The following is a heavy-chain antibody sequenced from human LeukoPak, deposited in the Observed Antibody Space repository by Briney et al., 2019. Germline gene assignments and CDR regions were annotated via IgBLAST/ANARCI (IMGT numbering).Heavy chain of an antibody. CDR1: GDSISSYY. CDR3: ARHVTISGPYDASDI. CDR2: IYYSGGT. Sequence: SETLSLTRTVSGDSISSYYWSWIRQPPGKGLEWIGYIYYSGGTDYNPSLKSRVTISVDTSKNQFSLKLRSVTAADTAVYYCARHVTISGPYDASDIWGQGTMVTVSP. D-gene: IGHD5-24*01. V-gene: IGHV4-59*08. J-gene: IGHJ3*02.